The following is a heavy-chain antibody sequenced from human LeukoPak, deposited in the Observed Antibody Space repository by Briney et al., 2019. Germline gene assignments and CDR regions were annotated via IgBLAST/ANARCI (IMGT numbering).Heavy chain of an antibody. CDR1: GFTFSSYW. CDR3: ARDLSSSWSDNAYYFDY. CDR2: IKQDGSEK. Sequence: GGSLRLSCAASGFTFSSYWMSWVRQAPGKGLEWVANIKQDGSEKYYVDSVKGRFTISRDNAKNSLYLQMNSLRAEDTAVYYCARDLSSSWSDNAYYFDYWGQGTLVTVSS. J-gene: IGHJ4*02. V-gene: IGHV3-7*01. D-gene: IGHD6-13*01.